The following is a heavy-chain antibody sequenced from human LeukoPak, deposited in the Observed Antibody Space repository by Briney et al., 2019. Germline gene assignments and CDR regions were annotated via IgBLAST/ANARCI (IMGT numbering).Heavy chain of an antibody. CDR1: GYSFTEYS. J-gene: IGHJ4*02. CDR2: ISTSTGTP. Sequence: ASVKVSCKASGYSFTEYSINWVRQAPGQGLEWMGRISTSTGTPTYAQGFTGRFVFSLDTSVSTAYLQISSLKPEDTAVYYCARGGPSDFWAQGTRVTVSS. D-gene: IGHD5-12*01. CDR3: ARGGPSDF. V-gene: IGHV7-4-1*01.